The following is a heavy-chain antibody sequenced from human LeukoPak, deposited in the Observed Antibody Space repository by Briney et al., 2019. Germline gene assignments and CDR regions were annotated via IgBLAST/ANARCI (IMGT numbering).Heavy chain of an antibody. CDR2: ITWNGGTI. D-gene: IGHD4/OR15-4a*01. CDR1: GFSFDDFA. J-gene: IGHJ4*02. V-gene: IGHV3-9*01. CDR3: ARDPGAFPYFFDC. Sequence: GRSLRLSCAASGFSFDDFAMHWVRQAPGKGLEWVSGITWNGGTIGYADSVRGRFTISRDNSKNTLYLQMNSLRVEDTAVYFCARDPGAFPYFFDCWGQGTLVTVSS.